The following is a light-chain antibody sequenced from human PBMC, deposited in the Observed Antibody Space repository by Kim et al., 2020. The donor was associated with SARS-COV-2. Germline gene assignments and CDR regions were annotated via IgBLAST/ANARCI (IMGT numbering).Light chain of an antibody. CDR3: QQYGASYYT. J-gene: IGKJ2*01. CDR1: QSVSTNY. Sequence: EIVLTQSPGTLSLSPGERATLSCRASQSVSTNYLAWYQQKPGQAPRLLIYGASSRAPGIPDRFSGSGSGTDFTLTISRLEPEDFAVYYCQQYGASYYTFGQGTKLEIK. CDR2: GAS. V-gene: IGKV3-20*01.